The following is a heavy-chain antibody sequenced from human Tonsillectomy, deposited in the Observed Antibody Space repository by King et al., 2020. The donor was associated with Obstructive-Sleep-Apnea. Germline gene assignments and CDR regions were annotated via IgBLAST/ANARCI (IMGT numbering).Heavy chain of an antibody. J-gene: IGHJ6*02. Sequence: VQLVESGGGLVQPGRSLRLSCAASGFTFDDYAMHWVRQAPGKGLEWVSGINWNSGGIGYADSVKGRFTISRDNAKNSLDLQMNSLRAEDTALYYCAKDSAQGGGWSGGMDVWGQGTTVIVSS. CDR1: GFTFDDYA. CDR2: INWNSGGI. CDR3: AKDSAQGGGWSGGMDV. D-gene: IGHD6-19*01. V-gene: IGHV3-9*01.